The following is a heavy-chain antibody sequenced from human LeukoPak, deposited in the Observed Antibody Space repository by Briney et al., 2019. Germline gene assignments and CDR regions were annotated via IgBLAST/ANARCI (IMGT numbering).Heavy chain of an antibody. CDR3: ARDSLYYYDSSGYYTTGAFDI. V-gene: IGHV3-30-3*01. D-gene: IGHD3-22*01. Sequence: GGSLRLSCAASGFTFSRYPMYWVRQAPGKGLEWVAVISYDGSDKYYADSVKCRFTISRDNSKNTLYLQMNSLRAEDTAVYYCARDSLYYYDSSGYYTTGAFDIWGQGTMVTVSS. J-gene: IGHJ3*02. CDR2: ISYDGSDK. CDR1: GFTFSRYP.